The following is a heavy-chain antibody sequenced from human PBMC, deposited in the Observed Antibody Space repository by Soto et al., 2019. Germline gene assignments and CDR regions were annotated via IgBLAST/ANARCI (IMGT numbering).Heavy chain of an antibody. V-gene: IGHV3-11*06. CDR2: ISSSSSYT. D-gene: IGHD1-26*01. CDR1: GFTFSDYY. Sequence: PGGSLRLSCASSGFTFSDYYMSWIRQAPGKGLEWVSYISSSSSYTNYADSVKGRFTISRDNAKNSLYLQMNSLRAEDTAVYYCARYSGSYYVGGGYYGMDVWGQGTTVTVSS. J-gene: IGHJ6*02. CDR3: ARYSGSYYVGGGYYGMDV.